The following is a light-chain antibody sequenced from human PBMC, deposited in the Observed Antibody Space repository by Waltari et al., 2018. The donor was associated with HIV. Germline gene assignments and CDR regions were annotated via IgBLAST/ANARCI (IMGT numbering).Light chain of an antibody. J-gene: IGLJ2*01. CDR1: ELGRKY. CDR3: QAWDSSRVV. V-gene: IGLV3-1*01. CDR2: HDT. Sequence: SYELTQPPSMSVSPGQTASIPCSGDELGRKYVSWYQQRPGQSPVLVIYHDTERPSGIPERFSGSNSGNTATLTISGTQVMDETDYYCQAWDSSRVVFGGGTKLTVL.